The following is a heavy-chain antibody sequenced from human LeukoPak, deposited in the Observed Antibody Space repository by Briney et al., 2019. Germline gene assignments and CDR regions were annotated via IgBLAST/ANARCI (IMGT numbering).Heavy chain of an antibody. Sequence: PSETLSLTCTVSGGSISSGGYYWSWIRQHPGKGLEWIGYIYYSGSTYYNPSLKSRVTISVDTSKNQFSLKLSSVTAADTAVYYCARGVVHWAVAADYWGQGTLVTVSS. CDR1: GGSISSGGYY. V-gene: IGHV4-31*03. CDR2: IYYSGST. D-gene: IGHD6-19*01. J-gene: IGHJ4*02. CDR3: ARGVVHWAVAADY.